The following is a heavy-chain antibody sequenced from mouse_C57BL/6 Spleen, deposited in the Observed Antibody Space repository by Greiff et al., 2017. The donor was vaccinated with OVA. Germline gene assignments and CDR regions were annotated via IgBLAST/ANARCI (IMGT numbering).Heavy chain of an antibody. V-gene: IGHV1-53*01. CDR2: INPSNGGT. J-gene: IGHJ2*01. CDR1: GYTFTSYW. Sequence: QVHVKQSGTELVKPGASVKLSCKASGYTFTSYWMHWVKQRPGQGLEWIGNINPSNGGTNYNEKFKSKATLTVDKSSSTAYMQLSSLTSEDSAVYYCAREGIRGNSFDYWGQGTTLTVSS. CDR3: AREGIRGNSFDY.